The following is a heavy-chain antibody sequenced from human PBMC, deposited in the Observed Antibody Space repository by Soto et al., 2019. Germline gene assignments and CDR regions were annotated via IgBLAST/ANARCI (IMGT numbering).Heavy chain of an antibody. J-gene: IGHJ4*02. Sequence: GGSLRLSCAASGFTFSSYSMNWVRQAPGKGLEWVSSISSSSSYIYYADSVKGRFTISRDNAKNSLYLQMNSLRAEDTAVYYCASPTYSSSSVPDYWGQGTLVTVSS. V-gene: IGHV3-21*01. CDR2: ISSSSSYI. CDR1: GFTFSSYS. CDR3: ASPTYSSSSVPDY. D-gene: IGHD6-6*01.